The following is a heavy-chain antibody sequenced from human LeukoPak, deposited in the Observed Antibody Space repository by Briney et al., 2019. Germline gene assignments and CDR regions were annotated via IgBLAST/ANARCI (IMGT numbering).Heavy chain of an antibody. CDR1: GGSISSYY. CDR2: IYYSGST. V-gene: IGHV4-59*01. Sequence: PSETLSLTCTVSGGSISSYYWSWIRQPPGKGLEWIGYIYYSGSTNYNPSLKSRVTISVDTSKNQFSLKLSSVTAADTAVYYCARGSSSGSPPYYFDYWGQGTLVTVSS. J-gene: IGHJ4*02. D-gene: IGHD2-15*01. CDR3: ARGSSSGSPPYYFDY.